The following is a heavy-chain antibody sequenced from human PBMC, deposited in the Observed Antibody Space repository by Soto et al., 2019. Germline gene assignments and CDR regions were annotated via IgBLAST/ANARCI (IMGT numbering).Heavy chain of an antibody. CDR2: MSPNSGNT. Sequence: ASVKVSCKASGYTFTNYDINWVRQAAGQGLEWTGWMSPNSGNTGYAQKFQGRITMTRSTSIATAYMELSGLTSEDSAVYYCARNPPNTGYYDLWGRGTQVTIAS. D-gene: IGHD1-1*01. CDR1: GYTFTNYD. J-gene: IGHJ4*02. V-gene: IGHV1-8*01. CDR3: ARNPPNTGYYDL.